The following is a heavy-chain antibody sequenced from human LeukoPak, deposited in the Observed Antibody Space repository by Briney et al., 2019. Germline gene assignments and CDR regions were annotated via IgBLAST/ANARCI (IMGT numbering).Heavy chain of an antibody. Sequence: ASVKVSCKASGYTFTGYYMHWVRQAPGQGLEWMGWINPNSGGTNYAQKFQGRVTMTRDTSISTAYMELSNLRSDDTAVYYCARESNYYDISDYYQGDAFDIWGQGTMVTVSS. J-gene: IGHJ3*02. CDR3: ARESNYYDISDYYQGDAFDI. CDR2: INPNSGGT. D-gene: IGHD3-22*01. V-gene: IGHV1-2*02. CDR1: GYTFTGYY.